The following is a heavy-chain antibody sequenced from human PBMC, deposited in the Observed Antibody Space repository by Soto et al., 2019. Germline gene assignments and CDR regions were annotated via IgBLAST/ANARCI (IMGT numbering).Heavy chain of an antibody. Sequence: ASVKVSCKASGYTFTSYGISWVRQAHGQGLEWMGWISAYNGNTNYAQKLQGRVTMTTDTSTGTAYMELRSLRSDDTAVYYFARAYGSSTSCYEYFDYWVQGTLVTVSS. CDR1: GYTFTSYG. CDR3: ARAYGSSTSCYEYFDY. D-gene: IGHD2-2*01. CDR2: ISAYNGNT. J-gene: IGHJ4*02. V-gene: IGHV1-18*01.